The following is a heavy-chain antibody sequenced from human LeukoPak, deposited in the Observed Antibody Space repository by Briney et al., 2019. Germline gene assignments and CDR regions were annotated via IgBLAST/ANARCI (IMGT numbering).Heavy chain of an antibody. Sequence: SQTLSLTCTVSGGSISSGGYYWSWIRQHPGKGLEWIGYIYYSRSTYYNPSLKSRVTISVDTSKNQFYLKLSSVTAADTGLYYCASDTVGYCSGGSRQSVRDYGAWGQGTLVTVSS. V-gene: IGHV4-31*03. CDR2: IYYSRST. CDR1: GGSISSGGYY. J-gene: IGHJ4*02. CDR3: ASDTVGYCSGGSRQSVRDYGA. D-gene: IGHD2-15*01.